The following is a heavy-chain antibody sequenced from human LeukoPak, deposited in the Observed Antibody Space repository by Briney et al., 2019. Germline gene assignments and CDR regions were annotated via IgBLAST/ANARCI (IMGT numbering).Heavy chain of an antibody. J-gene: IGHJ4*02. Sequence: SETLSLTCTVSGGSISSYYWSWIRQPPGKGLEWIGYIYYSGSTNYNPSLKSRVTISVDTSKNQFSLKLSSMTAADTAVYYCARGNIIFDYWGQGTLVTVSS. CDR2: IYYSGST. D-gene: IGHD2/OR15-2a*01. CDR3: ARGNIIFDY. V-gene: IGHV4-59*01. CDR1: GGSISSYY.